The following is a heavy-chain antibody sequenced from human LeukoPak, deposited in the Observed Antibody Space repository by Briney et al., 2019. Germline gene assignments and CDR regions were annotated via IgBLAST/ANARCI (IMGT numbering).Heavy chain of an antibody. CDR1: GFTVSTTY. Sequence: GGSLRLSCAASGFTVSTTYMNWVRQAPGKGLEWVSVIYSGGSTYYADSVKGRFIISRDISKNTVYLQMNILRAEDTAVYYCARAGTRNYDILTGYYPDWGQGTLVTVSS. CDR3: ARAGTRNYDILTGYYPD. CDR2: IYSGGST. D-gene: IGHD3-9*01. V-gene: IGHV3-66*01. J-gene: IGHJ4*02.